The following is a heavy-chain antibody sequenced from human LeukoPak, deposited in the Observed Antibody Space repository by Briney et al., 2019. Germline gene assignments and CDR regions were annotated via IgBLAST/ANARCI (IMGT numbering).Heavy chain of an antibody. D-gene: IGHD1-14*01. J-gene: IGHJ6*03. CDR1: GFTFSSYA. V-gene: IGHV3-30-3*01. CDR2: ISYDGSNK. CDR3: ASAPPLTTYYMDV. Sequence: GGSLRLSCAASGFTFSSYAMHWVRQAPGKGLEWVAVISYDGSNKYYADSVKGRFTISRDNSKNTLYLQMNSLRAEDTAVYYCASAPPLTTYYMDVWGKGTTVTVSS.